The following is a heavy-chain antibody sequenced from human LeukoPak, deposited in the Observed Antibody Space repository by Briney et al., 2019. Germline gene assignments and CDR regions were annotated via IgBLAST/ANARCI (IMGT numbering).Heavy chain of an antibody. D-gene: IGHD2-2*01. Sequence: SETLSLTCTVSGGSISSSIYYWGWIRQPPGKGLEWIASIHYSGTTYYNTSLKSRVTISVDTSKNHFSLNLNSVTAADTAVYYCARGPTYQPIDYWGQGTLVTASS. J-gene: IGHJ4*02. CDR3: ARGPTYQPIDY. CDR2: IHYSGTT. V-gene: IGHV4-39*02. CDR1: GGSISSSIYY.